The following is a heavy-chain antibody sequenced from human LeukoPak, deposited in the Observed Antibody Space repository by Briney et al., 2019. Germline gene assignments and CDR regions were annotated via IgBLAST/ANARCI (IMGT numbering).Heavy chain of an antibody. V-gene: IGHV1-2*02. J-gene: IGHJ3*02. D-gene: IGHD3-16*02. Sequence: ASVKVSCKASGYTFTGYYMHWVRQAPGQGLEWMGWNNPNSGGTNYAQKFQGRVTMTRDTSISTAYMELSRLRSDDTAVYYCARVYDYIWGSYRYDAFDIWGQGTMVTVSS. CDR3: ARVYDYIWGSYRYDAFDI. CDR1: GYTFTGYY. CDR2: NNPNSGGT.